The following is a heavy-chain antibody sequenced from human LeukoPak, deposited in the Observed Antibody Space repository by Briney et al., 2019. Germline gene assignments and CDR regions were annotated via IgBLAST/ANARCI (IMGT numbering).Heavy chain of an antibody. CDR2: ISSSSTYI. CDR1: GFNLSTYG. CDR3: AKDSAGGYFDWLSQNDAFDI. Sequence: GGSLRLSCVASGFNLSTYGMHWVRQAPGKGLEWVSSISSSSTYIYYADSVKGRFTISRDNAKNSLYLQMNSLRAEDTAVYYCAKDSAGGYFDWLSQNDAFDIWGQGTMVTVSS. J-gene: IGHJ3*02. D-gene: IGHD3-9*01. V-gene: IGHV3-21*04.